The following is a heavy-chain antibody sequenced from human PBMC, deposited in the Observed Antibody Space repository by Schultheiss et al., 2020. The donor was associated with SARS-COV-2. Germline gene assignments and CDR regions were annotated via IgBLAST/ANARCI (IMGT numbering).Heavy chain of an antibody. CDR3: ARQEGTGAN. J-gene: IGHJ4*02. CDR2: IYYSGRTN. D-gene: IGHD3-10*01. V-gene: IGHV4-34*11. CDR1: GGSFSGYY. Sequence: SETLSLTCAVQGGSFSGYYWTWVRQPPGKGLEWIGSIYYSGRTNSGITKYSPSLKSRLTISIDTSKSQFSLHLSSVTAADTAVYYCARQEGTGANWGQGILVTVSS.